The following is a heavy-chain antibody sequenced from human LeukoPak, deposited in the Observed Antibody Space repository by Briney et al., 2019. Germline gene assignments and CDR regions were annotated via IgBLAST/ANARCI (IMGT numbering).Heavy chain of an antibody. CDR3: ARGYSGYPVDY. Sequence: SQTLSLTCTVSGGSISSGGYYWSWIRQHPGKGLEWIGYIYYSGGTYYNPSLKSRVTISVDTSKNQFSLKLSSVTAADTAVYYCARGYSGYPVDYWGQGTLVTVSS. J-gene: IGHJ4*02. V-gene: IGHV4-31*03. CDR1: GGSISSGGYY. D-gene: IGHD5-12*01. CDR2: IYYSGGT.